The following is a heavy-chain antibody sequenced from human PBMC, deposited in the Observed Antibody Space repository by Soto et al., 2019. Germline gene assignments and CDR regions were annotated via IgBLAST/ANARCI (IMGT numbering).Heavy chain of an antibody. V-gene: IGHV3-21*01. CDR1: GFTFSSYS. D-gene: IGHD1-26*01. Sequence: GGSLRLSCAASGFTFSSYSMNWVRQAPGKGLEWVSSISSSSSYIYYADSVKGRFTISRDNAKNSLYLQMNSLRAEDTAVYYCARDGLSHQEGGSYYYYYGRDVWGQGTPVTVSS. J-gene: IGHJ6*02. CDR3: ARDGLSHQEGGSYYYYYGRDV. CDR2: ISSSSSYI.